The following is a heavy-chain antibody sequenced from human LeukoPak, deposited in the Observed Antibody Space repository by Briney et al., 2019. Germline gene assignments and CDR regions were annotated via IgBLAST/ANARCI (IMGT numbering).Heavy chain of an antibody. CDR2: INPKSGGT. J-gene: IGHJ4*02. Sequence: ASVKVSCMASVYTFTDYFIHWVRQAPGQGLEWMGWINPKSGGTNYAQKVQGRVTMTRDTSISTAYVDLRSLRSDDTAVYYCARVRIHLYFDDSGPLDDWGQGTPVTVSS. D-gene: IGHD1-26*01. CDR1: VYTFTDYF. CDR3: ARVRIHLYFDDSGPLDD. V-gene: IGHV1-2*02.